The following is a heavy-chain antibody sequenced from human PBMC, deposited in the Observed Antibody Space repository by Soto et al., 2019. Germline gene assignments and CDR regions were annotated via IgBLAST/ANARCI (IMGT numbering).Heavy chain of an antibody. J-gene: IGHJ4*02. Sequence: GASVKVSCKTSGFPFSNFAMHWVRQAPGQRLEWMGWIDAGNGNTYYSETLQGRVTITRDTSATTVNMELKSLRSEDTAVYYCASNWFGRYDYWGQGTLVTVSS. CDR1: GFPFSNFA. D-gene: IGHD3-10*01. CDR3: ASNWFGRYDY. CDR2: IDAGNGNT. V-gene: IGHV1-3*01.